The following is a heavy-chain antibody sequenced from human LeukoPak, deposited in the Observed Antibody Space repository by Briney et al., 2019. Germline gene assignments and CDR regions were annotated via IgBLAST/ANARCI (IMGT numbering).Heavy chain of an antibody. CDR1: GYTFTGYY. CDR2: INPNSGGT. V-gene: IGHV1-2*02. Sequence: ASVKVSCKASGYTFTGYYMHWVRQAPGQGLEWMGWINPNSGGTNYAQKFQGRVTMTRDTPISTAYMELSRLRSDDTAVYYCAIRSGGSCYWSPWCAFDIWGQGTMVTVSS. CDR3: AIRSGGSCYWSPWCAFDI. J-gene: IGHJ3*02. D-gene: IGHD2-15*01.